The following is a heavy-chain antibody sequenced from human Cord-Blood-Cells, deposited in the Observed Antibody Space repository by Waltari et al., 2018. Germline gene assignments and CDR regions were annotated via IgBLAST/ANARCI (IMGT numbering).Heavy chain of an antibody. CDR2: IWYDGSNK. Sequence: QVQLVESGGGVVQPGRSLRLSWAASGLPFSSYGMHWVRQAPGKGLEWVAVIWYDGSNKYYADSVKGRFTISRDNSKNTLYLQMNSLRAEDTAVYYCARDLNYWGQGTLVTVSS. CDR3: ARDLNY. D-gene: IGHD3-9*01. CDR1: GLPFSSYG. J-gene: IGHJ4*02. V-gene: IGHV3-33*01.